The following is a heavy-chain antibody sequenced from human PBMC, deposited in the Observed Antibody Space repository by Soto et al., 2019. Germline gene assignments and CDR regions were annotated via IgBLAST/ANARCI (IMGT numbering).Heavy chain of an antibody. J-gene: IGHJ5*02. CDR3: AKIGSSSARHFDA. CDR1: GFSFNSYG. Sequence: QVQVVEAGGGVVQPGRSLRLSCEASGFSFNSYGMHWVRQAPGKGLEWVAIISYDGRNKYYADSVKGRFTISRDSPKNSLYLQMSSLRAVVTAVYYCAKIGSSSARHFDAWGQGALVSVSP. V-gene: IGHV3-30*18. D-gene: IGHD6-6*01. CDR2: ISYDGRNK.